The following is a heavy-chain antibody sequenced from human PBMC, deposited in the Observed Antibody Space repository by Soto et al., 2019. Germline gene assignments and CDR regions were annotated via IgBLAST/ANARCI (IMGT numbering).Heavy chain of an antibody. J-gene: IGHJ6*02. CDR3: AKIRVGATVDYYYYGMDV. V-gene: IGHV3-23*01. CDR1: GFTFSSYA. D-gene: IGHD1-26*01. CDR2: ISGSGGST. Sequence: GGSLRLSCAASGFTFSSYAMSWVRQAPGKGLEWVSAISGSGGSTYYADSVKGRFTISRDNSKNTLYLQMNSLRAEDTAVYYCAKIRVGATVDYYYYGMDVWGQGTTVTVSS.